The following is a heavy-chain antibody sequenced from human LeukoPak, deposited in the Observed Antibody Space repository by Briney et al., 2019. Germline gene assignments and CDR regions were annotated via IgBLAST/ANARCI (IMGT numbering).Heavy chain of an antibody. D-gene: IGHD3-3*01. J-gene: IGHJ4*02. CDR1: GGTFTNYA. Sequence: SVKVSCKASGGTFTNYAMSWVRQAPGQGLEWVGGIIPIFGTTNYAQKFQGRVAITTADSTNTAYLEIYSLRSEDTAVYYCASVSLTNYDFWSGYYTDYWGQGTLVTVSS. V-gene: IGHV1-69*05. CDR3: ASVSLTNYDFWSGYYTDY. CDR2: IIPIFGTT.